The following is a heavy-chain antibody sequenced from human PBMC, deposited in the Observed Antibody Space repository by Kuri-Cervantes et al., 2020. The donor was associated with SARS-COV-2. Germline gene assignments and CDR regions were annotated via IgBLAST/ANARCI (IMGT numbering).Heavy chain of an antibody. J-gene: IGHJ4*02. V-gene: IGHV3-33*01. D-gene: IGHD3-22*01. Sequence: GGSLRLSCAASGFTFSNYGMQWVRQAPGKELEWVALIWYDGSKKYYAESVKGRFTISRDDPKNTLYLQMKSLRAEDTAVYYCAREEYYYDTNGYFLRPRGYFDYWGQGTLVTVSS. CDR3: AREEYYYDTNGYFLRPRGYFDY. CDR1: GFTFSNYG. CDR2: IWYDGSKK.